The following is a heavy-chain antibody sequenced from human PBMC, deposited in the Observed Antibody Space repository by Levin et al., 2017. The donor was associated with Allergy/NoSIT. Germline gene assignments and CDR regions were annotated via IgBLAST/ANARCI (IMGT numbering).Heavy chain of an antibody. CDR1: GYTFTGYY. V-gene: IGHV1-2*02. J-gene: IGHJ4*02. CDR3: ARGYYDSSGYRSASPDY. Sequence: GASVKVSCKASGYTFTGYYMHWVRQAPGQGLEWMGWINPNSGGTNYAQKFQGRVTMTRDTSISTAYMELSRLRSDDTAVYYCARGYYDSSGYRSASPDYWGQGTLVTVSS. CDR2: INPNSGGT. D-gene: IGHD3-22*01.